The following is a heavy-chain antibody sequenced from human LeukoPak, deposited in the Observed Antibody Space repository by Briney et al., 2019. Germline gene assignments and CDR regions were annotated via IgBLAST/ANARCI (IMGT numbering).Heavy chain of an antibody. CDR3: AKAGGSGTYYNPHDWFDP. D-gene: IGHD3-10*01. J-gene: IGHJ5*02. Sequence: GGSLRLSCAASGFTFSSYAMSWVRQAPGKGLEWVSSISGSGGSTYYADSVKGRFTISRDNSKNTLYLQMNSLRAEDTAVYYCAKAGGSGTYYNPHDWFDPWGQGTLVTVSS. CDR2: ISGSGGST. CDR1: GFTFSSYA. V-gene: IGHV3-23*01.